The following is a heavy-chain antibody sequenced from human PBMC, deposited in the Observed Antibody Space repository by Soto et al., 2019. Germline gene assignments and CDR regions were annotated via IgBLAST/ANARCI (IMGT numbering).Heavy chain of an antibody. J-gene: IGHJ4*02. CDR3: AIGLLTGTLPYYFVY. CDR1: GGTFSSYA. D-gene: IGHD1-1*01. V-gene: IGHV1-69*13. Sequence: SVKVSCKASGGTFSSYAISWVRQAPGQGLEWMGGIIPIFGTANYAQKFQGRVTITADESTSTAYMELSSLRSEDTAVYYCAIGLLTGTLPYYFVYWGQGTLVTVSS. CDR2: IIPIFGTA.